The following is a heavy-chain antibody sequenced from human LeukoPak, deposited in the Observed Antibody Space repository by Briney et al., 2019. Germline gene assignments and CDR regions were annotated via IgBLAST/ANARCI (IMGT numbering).Heavy chain of an antibody. V-gene: IGHV1-8*03. Sequence: ASVKVSCKASGYTFTSYDINWVRQATGQGLEWMGWMSPNSGNTGYAQKFQGRVTITRNTSISTAYMELSSLRSEDTAVYYCARDIIGYCSSTSCYRGAFDIWGQGTMVTVSS. CDR2: MSPNSGNT. CDR3: ARDIIGYCSSTSCYRGAFDI. J-gene: IGHJ3*02. CDR1: GYTFTSYD. D-gene: IGHD2-2*02.